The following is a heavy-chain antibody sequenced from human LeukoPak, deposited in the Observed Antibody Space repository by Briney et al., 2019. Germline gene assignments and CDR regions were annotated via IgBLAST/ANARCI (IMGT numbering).Heavy chain of an antibody. D-gene: IGHD4-17*01. Sequence: GGSLRLSCAASGFTVGSNYMSWVRQAPGKGLEWVSVIYSGGSTYYADSVKGRFTISRHNSKNTLYLQMNSLRAEDTAVYYCARATVTTSSYGMDVWGQGTTVTVSS. CDR2: IYSGGST. CDR3: ARATVTTSSYGMDV. J-gene: IGHJ6*02. V-gene: IGHV3-53*04. CDR1: GFTVGSNY.